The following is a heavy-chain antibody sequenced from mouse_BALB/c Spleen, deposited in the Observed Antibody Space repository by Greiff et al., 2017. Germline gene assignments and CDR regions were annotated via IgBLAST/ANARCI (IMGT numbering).Heavy chain of an antibody. D-gene: IGHD2-1*01. Sequence: EVMLVESGGGLVKPGGSLKLSCAASGFTFSDYYMYWVRQTPEKRLEWVATISDGGSYTYYPDSVKGRFTISRDNAKNNLYLQMSSLKSEDTAMYYCARDRGGNYHYAMDYWGQGTSVTVSS. CDR1: GFTFSDYY. V-gene: IGHV5-4*02. J-gene: IGHJ4*01. CDR2: ISDGGSYT. CDR3: ARDRGGNYHYAMDY.